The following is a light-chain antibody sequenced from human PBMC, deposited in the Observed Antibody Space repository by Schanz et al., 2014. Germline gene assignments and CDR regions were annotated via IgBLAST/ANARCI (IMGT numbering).Light chain of an antibody. J-gene: IGLJ3*02. CDR2: GNN. CDR1: SSNIGAGYD. V-gene: IGLV1-40*01. Sequence: QSVLTQPPSVSGAPGQRVSISCTGSSSNIGAGYDVHWYQQLPGTAPELLIYGNNNRPSGVPDRFSGSKSGTSASLVITGLQAEDEADYYCQSFDSSLSGWVFGGGTKLTVL. CDR3: QSFDSSLSGWV.